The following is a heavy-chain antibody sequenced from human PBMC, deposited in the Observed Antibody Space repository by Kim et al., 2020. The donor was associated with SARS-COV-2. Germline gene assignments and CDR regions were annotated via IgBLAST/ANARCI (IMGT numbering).Heavy chain of an antibody. V-gene: IGHV4-31*03. CDR2: IYYSGST. CDR1: GGSISSGGYY. D-gene: IGHD6-13*01. CDR3: ARDYVGRYGSRPTFFDI. Sequence: SETLSLTCTVSGGSISSGGYYWSWIRQHPGKGLEWIGYIYYSGSTYYNPSLKSRVTISLDTSKNHFSLKLSSVTAADTAVYYCARDYVGRYGSRPTFFDIWGQGTMVTVSS. J-gene: IGHJ3*02.